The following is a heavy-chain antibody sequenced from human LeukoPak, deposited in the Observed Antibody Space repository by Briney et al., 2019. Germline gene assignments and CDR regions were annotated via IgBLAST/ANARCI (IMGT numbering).Heavy chain of an antibody. CDR2: IHDSGST. V-gene: IGHV4-4*02. D-gene: IGHD1-1*01. CDR1: GGSISSSNW. CDR3: ARFQYKAAFDI. Sequence: PSGTLSLTCAVSGGSISSSNWWSWVRQPPGKGLEWIGYIHDSGSTNYNPSLKSRVTISVDTSKNQFSLKLSSVTAADTAVYYCARFQYKAAFDIWGQGTMVTVSS. J-gene: IGHJ3*02.